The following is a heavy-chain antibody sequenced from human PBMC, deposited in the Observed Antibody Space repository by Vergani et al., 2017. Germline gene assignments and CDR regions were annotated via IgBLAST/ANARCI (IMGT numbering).Heavy chain of an antibody. J-gene: IGHJ2*01. CDR3: ARXVVVVPAAIWYFDL. V-gene: IGHV5-51*01. CDR2: IYPGDSDT. D-gene: IGHD2-2*01. Sequence: EVQLVQSGAEVKKPGESRKISCKGSGYSFTSYWIGWVRQMPGKGLEWMRIIYPGDSDTRYSPSFQGQVTISADKSISTAYLQWISLKASDTAMYYCARXVVVVPAAIWYFDLWGRGTLVTVSS. CDR1: GYSFTSYW.